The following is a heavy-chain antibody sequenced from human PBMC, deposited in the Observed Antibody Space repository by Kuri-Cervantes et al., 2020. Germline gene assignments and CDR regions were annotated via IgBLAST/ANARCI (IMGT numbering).Heavy chain of an antibody. Sequence: SETLSLTCTVSGGSTGSYLCWSWIRQPPGKGLEWIGYSCNGGSTYYNPSLESRVTISVDTSKNQFSLKLSSVTAADTAVYYCARNVAAAGSDAFDIWGQGTMVTVSS. V-gene: IGHV4-4*08. CDR2: SCNGGST. D-gene: IGHD6-13*01. CDR1: GGSTGSYLC. CDR3: ARNVAAAGSDAFDI. J-gene: IGHJ3*02.